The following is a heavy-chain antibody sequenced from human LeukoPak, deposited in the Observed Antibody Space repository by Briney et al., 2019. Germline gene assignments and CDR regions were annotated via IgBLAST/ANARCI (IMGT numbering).Heavy chain of an antibody. J-gene: IGHJ4*02. CDR1: GFTFSNYW. D-gene: IGHD6-19*01. Sequence: GGSLRLSCAASGFTFSNYWMSWVRQAPGKGPEWVANIRMDGSEIYYVDSVRGRFTISRDNGKNSLYLQMNSLRAEDTAVYYCTRTGNLAVAGDYWGQGTLVTVSS. V-gene: IGHV3-7*01. CDR2: IRMDGSEI. CDR3: TRTGNLAVAGDY.